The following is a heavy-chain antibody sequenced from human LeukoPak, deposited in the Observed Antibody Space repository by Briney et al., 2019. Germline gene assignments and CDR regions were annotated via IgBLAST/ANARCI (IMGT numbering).Heavy chain of an antibody. D-gene: IGHD4-17*01. V-gene: IGHV1-8*03. CDR2: MNPNSGNT. J-gene: IGHJ4*02. Sequence: GASVKVSCKASGYTFTSYDINWVRQATGQGLEWMGWMNPNSGNTGYAQKFQGRVTITRNTSISTAYMELSRLRSDDTAVYYCAREDGDYEDYWGQGTLVTVSS. CDR3: AREDGDYEDY. CDR1: GYTFTSYD.